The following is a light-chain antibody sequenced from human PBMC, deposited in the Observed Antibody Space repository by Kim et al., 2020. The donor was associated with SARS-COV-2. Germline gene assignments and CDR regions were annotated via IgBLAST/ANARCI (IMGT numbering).Light chain of an antibody. J-gene: IGKJ1*01. CDR1: PSSRY. CDR2: DTA. Sequence: GGAAPPSSTARPSSRYFGSYQQKPGQAPRRLIYDTATRATGVPDRCGGSGAGTEVTLTISNVQSEDFAVDYCYQYSSWSPWTFGQGTKVDIK. V-gene: IGKV3D-15*01. CDR3: YQYSSWSPWT.